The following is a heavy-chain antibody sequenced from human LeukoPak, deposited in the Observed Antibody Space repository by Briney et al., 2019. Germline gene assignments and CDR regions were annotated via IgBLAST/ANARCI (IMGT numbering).Heavy chain of an antibody. CDR2: IIVGSGKT. Sequence: SVKVSCKASGFTFSNSAIQWVRQARGQRLEWIGWIIVGSGKTHYAQNFQERLTITRDMSTNTAYMELSSLRFEDTAVYYCARGITRGGRHFGLWGQGTLVTVSS. D-gene: IGHD1-14*01. CDR1: GFTFSNSA. CDR3: ARGITRGGRHFGL. J-gene: IGHJ5*02. V-gene: IGHV1-58*02.